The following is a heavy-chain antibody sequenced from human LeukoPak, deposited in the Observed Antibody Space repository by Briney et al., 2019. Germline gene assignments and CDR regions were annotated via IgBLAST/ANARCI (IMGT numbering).Heavy chain of an antibody. D-gene: IGHD6-13*01. CDR2: ISGSGGST. J-gene: IGHJ4*02. V-gene: IGHV3-23*01. Sequence: GGSLIPSCAASGFTFSSYAMSWVRQAPGKGLEWVSAISGSGGSTYYADSVKGRFTISRDNSKNTLYLQMNSLRAEDTAVYYCAKQIAAAGTPFDYWGQGTLVTVSS. CDR1: GFTFSSYA. CDR3: AKQIAAAGTPFDY.